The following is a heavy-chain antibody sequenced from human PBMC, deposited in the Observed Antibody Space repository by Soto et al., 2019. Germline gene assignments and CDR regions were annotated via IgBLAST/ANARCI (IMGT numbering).Heavy chain of an antibody. J-gene: IGHJ5*01. V-gene: IGHV1-18*04. Sequence: QVQLTQSGTEVKKPGASVKVSCKASGYTFANYGISWVRQAPGQGLEWVGWITATNGATNYAPKFQGRVTMTIDTSTGTAYMDLRSLGSDDTAVYYCVRDLKYFRVNGNWFDSWGQGTLGAVSS. CDR1: GYTFANYG. D-gene: IGHD4-4*01. CDR3: VRDLKYFRVNGNWFDS. CDR2: ITATNGAT.